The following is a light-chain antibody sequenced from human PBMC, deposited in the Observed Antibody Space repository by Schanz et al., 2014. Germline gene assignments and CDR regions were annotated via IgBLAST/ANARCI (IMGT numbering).Light chain of an antibody. CDR1: QNVRNNF. J-gene: IGKJ4*01. Sequence: EIVLTQSPGTLSLSPGERGTLSCRTSQNVRNNFLAWYQQKPGQAPRLLIYDVSNRATGIPARFSGRGSGTDFTLTISSLEPEDFALYYCQQRSKWPLSFGGGTKVEIK. CDR2: DVS. CDR3: QQRSKWPLS. V-gene: IGKV3D-20*02.